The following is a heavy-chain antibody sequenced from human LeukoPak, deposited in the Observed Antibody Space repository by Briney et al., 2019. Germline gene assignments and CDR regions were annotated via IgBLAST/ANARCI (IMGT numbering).Heavy chain of an antibody. CDR1: GFTLSKYW. CDR2: ISSDGTTT. Sequence: GGSLRLSRAASGFTLSKYWMHWVRQAPGKGLAWVSRISSDGTTTAYADSVKGRFTISRDSAKNMLYLQMNSLRVEDTAMYYCASPGDNYAVLGLDYWGQGTLVTVSS. V-gene: IGHV3-74*01. J-gene: IGHJ4*02. CDR3: ASPGDNYAVLGLDY. D-gene: IGHD3-10*02.